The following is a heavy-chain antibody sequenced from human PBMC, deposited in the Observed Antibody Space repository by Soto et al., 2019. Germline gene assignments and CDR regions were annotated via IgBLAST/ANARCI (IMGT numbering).Heavy chain of an antibody. CDR1: GGSISSGGYY. CDR2: IYYSGST. D-gene: IGHD3-10*01. V-gene: IGHV4-31*03. J-gene: IGHJ4*02. Sequence: PSETLSLTCTVSGGSISSGGYYWSWIRQHPGKGLEWIGYIYYSGSTYYNPSLKSRVTISVDTSKNRFSLKLTSVTAADTAVYYCARGSYSSGIDYWGQGTLVTVSS. CDR3: ARGSYSSGIDY.